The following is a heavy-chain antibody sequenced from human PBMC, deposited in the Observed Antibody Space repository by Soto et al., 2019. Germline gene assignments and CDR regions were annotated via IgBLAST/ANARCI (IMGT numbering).Heavy chain of an antibody. Sequence: QLQLQESGSGLVKPSQTLSLTCAVSGGSISSGGYSWSWIRQPPGKGLEWIGYMYHSGSTYYNPYLTSRVNIAVGRSKNHFSLKLCSVTDADTAVYYCARGDVVAIDYWGQGTLVTVSS. CDR3: ARGDVVAIDY. J-gene: IGHJ4*02. CDR2: MYHSGST. V-gene: IGHV4-30-2*01. CDR1: GGSISSGGYS. D-gene: IGHD2-21*01.